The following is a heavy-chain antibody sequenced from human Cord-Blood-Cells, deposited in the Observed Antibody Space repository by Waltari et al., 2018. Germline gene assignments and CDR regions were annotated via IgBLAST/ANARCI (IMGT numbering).Heavy chain of an antibody. Sequence: QVQLQQWGAGLLKPSETLSLTCAVYGGSFSGYYWSWIRQPPGKGLGWIGEINQSGSTNYNPSLKSRVTISVDTSKNQFSLKLSSVTAADTAVYYCARVRTGDFDYWGQGTLVTVSS. CDR2: INQSGST. J-gene: IGHJ4*02. CDR3: ARVRTGDFDY. CDR1: GGSFSGYY. V-gene: IGHV4-34*01. D-gene: IGHD7-27*01.